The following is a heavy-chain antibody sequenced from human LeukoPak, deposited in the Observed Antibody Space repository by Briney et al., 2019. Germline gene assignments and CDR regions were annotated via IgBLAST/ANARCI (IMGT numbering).Heavy chain of an antibody. Sequence: SVKVSCKASGGTFSSYAISWVRQAPGQGLEWMGGIIPIFGTANYAQKFQGRVTITADESTSTAYMELSSLRSEDTAVYYCARCYCSSGWEPHYWGQGTLVTVSS. CDR2: IIPIFGTA. J-gene: IGHJ4*02. V-gene: IGHV1-69*13. D-gene: IGHD6-19*01. CDR1: GGTFSSYA. CDR3: ARCYCSSGWEPHY.